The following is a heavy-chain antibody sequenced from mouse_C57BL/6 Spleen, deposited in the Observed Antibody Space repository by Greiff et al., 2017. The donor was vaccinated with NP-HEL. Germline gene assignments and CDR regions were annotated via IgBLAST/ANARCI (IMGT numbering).Heavy chain of an antibody. CDR1: GYTFTSYW. J-gene: IGHJ3*01. CDR2: IHPNSGST. V-gene: IGHV1-64*01. CDR3: ARGYSSGYFCAY. D-gene: IGHD3-2*02. Sequence: QVHVKQPGAELVKPGASVKLSCKASGYTFTSYWMHWVKQRPGQGLEWIGMIHPNSGSTNYNEKFKSKATLTVDKSSSTAYMQLSSLTSEDSAVYYCARGYSSGYFCAYWGQGTLVTVSA.